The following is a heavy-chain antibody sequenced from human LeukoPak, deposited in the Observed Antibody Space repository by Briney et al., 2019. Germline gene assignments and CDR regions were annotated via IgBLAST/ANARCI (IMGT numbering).Heavy chain of an antibody. CDR3: ARVREIEERGYYYYMDV. J-gene: IGHJ6*03. Sequence: GASVKVSCKASGGTFSSYAISWVRQVPGQGPEWMGGIIPIFGTANYAQKFQGRVTITADKSTSTAYMELSSLRSEDTAVYYCARVREIEERGYYYYMDVWGKGTTVTVSS. V-gene: IGHV1-69*06. CDR2: IIPIFGTA. D-gene: IGHD3-10*01. CDR1: GGTFSSYA.